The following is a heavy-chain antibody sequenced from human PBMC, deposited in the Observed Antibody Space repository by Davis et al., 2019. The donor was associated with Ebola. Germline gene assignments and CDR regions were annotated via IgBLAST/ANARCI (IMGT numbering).Heavy chain of an antibody. Sequence: GGSLRLSCAASGFTFSSYSMNWVRQAPGKGLEWVSYISSSSSTTYYADSVKGRFTISRHNSKNTLYLQMNSLRAEDTAVYYCAKDGLVGATGYWGQGTLVTVSS. J-gene: IGHJ4*02. D-gene: IGHD1-26*01. V-gene: IGHV3-48*01. CDR3: AKDGLVGATGY. CDR1: GFTFSSYS. CDR2: ISSSSSTT.